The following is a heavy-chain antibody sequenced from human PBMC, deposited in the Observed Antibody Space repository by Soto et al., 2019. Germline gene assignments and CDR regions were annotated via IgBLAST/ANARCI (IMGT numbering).Heavy chain of an antibody. Sequence: PGGSLRLSCAASGFTFSSYGMHWVRQAPGKGLEWAAVISYDGSNKYYADSVKGRFTISRDNSKNTLYLQMNSLRAEDTAVYYCAKDTLHDPVVVPEGGMDVWGQGTTVTVSS. J-gene: IGHJ6*02. CDR1: GFTFSSYG. CDR3: AKDTLHDPVVVPEGGMDV. CDR2: ISYDGSNK. V-gene: IGHV3-30*18. D-gene: IGHD3-22*01.